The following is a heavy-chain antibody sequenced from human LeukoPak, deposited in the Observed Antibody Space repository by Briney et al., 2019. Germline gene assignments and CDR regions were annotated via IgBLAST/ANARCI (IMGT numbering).Heavy chain of an antibody. Sequence: SETLSLTCTVSGGSISSSSYYWGWIRQPPGKGLEWIGYIYYSRSTNYNPSLKSRVTISVDTSKNQFSLKLSSVTAADTAVYYCARDTDFGAAAGTGFDYWGQGTLVTVSS. CDR1: GGSISSSSYY. J-gene: IGHJ4*02. D-gene: IGHD6-13*01. CDR3: ARDTDFGAAAGTGFDY. CDR2: IYYSRST. V-gene: IGHV4-61*01.